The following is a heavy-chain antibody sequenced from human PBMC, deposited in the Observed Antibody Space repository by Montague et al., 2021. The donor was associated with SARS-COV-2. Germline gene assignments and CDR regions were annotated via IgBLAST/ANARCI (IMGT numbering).Heavy chain of an antibody. Sequence: SETLSLTCAVYGGSFSGYYWSWIRQPPGKGLEWIGEINHSGSTNYNPSLKSRVTISVDTSKNQFSLKLSSVTAADTAVYYCARGSWHIVVVTAIRDGYYGMDVWGQGTTVTVPS. D-gene: IGHD2-21*02. J-gene: IGHJ6*02. CDR1: GGSFSGYY. CDR2: INHSGST. CDR3: ARGSWHIVVVTAIRDGYYGMDV. V-gene: IGHV4-34*01.